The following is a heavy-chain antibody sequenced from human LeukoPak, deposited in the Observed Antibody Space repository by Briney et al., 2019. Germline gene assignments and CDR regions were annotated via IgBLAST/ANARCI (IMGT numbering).Heavy chain of an antibody. V-gene: IGHV5-51*01. Sequence: GESLKISCKGSGYRFTSYWIGWVRQMPGKGLEWMGIIYPDDSDTRYSPSFQGQVTISGDKSISTAYLQWSSLKASDTAIYYCAKSFGVPAEDAFDIWGQGTMVTVSS. CDR2: IYPDDSDT. J-gene: IGHJ3*02. CDR1: GYRFTSYW. D-gene: IGHD3-16*01. CDR3: AKSFGVPAEDAFDI.